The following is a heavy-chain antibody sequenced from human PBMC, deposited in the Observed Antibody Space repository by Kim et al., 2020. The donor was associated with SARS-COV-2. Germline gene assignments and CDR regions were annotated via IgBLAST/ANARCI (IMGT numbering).Heavy chain of an antibody. J-gene: IGHJ4*02. CDR1: GFTFSSYA. V-gene: IGHV3-30*04. D-gene: IGHD2-8*01. CDR3: AREGMVYANLDY. CDR2: ISYDGSNK. Sequence: GGSLRLSCAASGFTFSSYAMHWVRQAPGKGLEWVAVISYDGSNKYYADSVKGRFTISRDNSKNTLYLQMKSLRAEDTAVYYCAREGMVYANLDYWGQGTLVTVSS.